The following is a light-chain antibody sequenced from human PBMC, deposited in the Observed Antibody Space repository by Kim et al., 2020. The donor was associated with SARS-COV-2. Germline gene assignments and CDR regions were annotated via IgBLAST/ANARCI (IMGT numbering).Light chain of an antibody. V-gene: IGKV3-20*01. J-gene: IGKJ4*01. Sequence: EIVLTQSPGTLSLSPGERATLSCRASQSVSSSYLAWYQQKPGQAPRLLIYGASSRATGIPDRFSGSGSGTDFTLTISRLEPEDFAVYYSQQGSSPLTFGGGTKV. CDR1: QSVSSSY. CDR3: QQGSSPLT. CDR2: GAS.